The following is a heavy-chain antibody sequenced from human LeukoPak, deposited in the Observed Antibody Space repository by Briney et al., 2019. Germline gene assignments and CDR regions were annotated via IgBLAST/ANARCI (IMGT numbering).Heavy chain of an antibody. CDR2: INPNSGGT. CDR3: ATLSLGYCSGGSCRYFDY. J-gene: IGHJ4*02. V-gene: IGHV1-2*06. D-gene: IGHD2-15*01. CDR1: GYTFTGCY. Sequence: ASVKVSCKASGYTFTGCYIHWVRQAPGQGLEWMGQINPNSGGTIYAQNFQGRVTMTRDTSISTAYMELSRLRSDDTAVYYCATLSLGYCSGGSCRYFDYWGQGTLVTVSS.